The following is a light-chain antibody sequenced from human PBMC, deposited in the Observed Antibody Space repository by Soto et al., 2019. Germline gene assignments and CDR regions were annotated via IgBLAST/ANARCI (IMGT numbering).Light chain of an antibody. CDR2: GAS. CDR3: QQSYSTLALT. V-gene: IGKV1-39*01. CDR1: QSISSY. Sequence: DIQMTQSPSSLSASVGDRVTITCRASQSISSYLNWYQQKPGKAPKLLIYGASSLQSGVPSRCSGSGAGTDVTLTIRSLQPEDFAAYYCQQSYSTLALTFGGGTKVEIK. J-gene: IGKJ4*01.